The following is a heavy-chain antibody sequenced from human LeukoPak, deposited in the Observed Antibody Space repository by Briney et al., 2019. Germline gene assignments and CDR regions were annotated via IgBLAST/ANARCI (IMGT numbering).Heavy chain of an antibody. CDR2: ITPVIDTA. J-gene: IGHJ5*02. CDR3: ARVNLRGSNYNWFDP. V-gene: IGHV1-69*08. CDR1: GGTFLSHT. D-gene: IGHD3-10*01. Sequence: ASVKVSCKTSGGTFLSHTFSWVRQAPGQGLEWMGKITPVIDTANYAQTFQGRVSIYADKSTTTVYMDLSGLRPDDTAVHYCARVNLRGSNYNWFDPWGQGTRVTVSS.